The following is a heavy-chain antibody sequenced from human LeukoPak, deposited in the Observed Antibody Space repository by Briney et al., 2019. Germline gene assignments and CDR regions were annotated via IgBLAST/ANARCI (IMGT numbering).Heavy chain of an antibody. CDR1: GFTFSSYW. D-gene: IGHD3-10*01. Sequence: VGSLRLSCAASGFTFSSYWMSCVRQAPGEGLEWVANIKQDVSEKYYVDSVKGRFTISRDNAKNSLYLQMNSLRAEDTAVYYCARKGSGVLLWFGELLLGAFDIWGQGTMVTVSS. J-gene: IGHJ3*02. CDR3: ARKGSGVLLWFGELLLGAFDI. CDR2: IKQDVSEK. V-gene: IGHV3-7*01.